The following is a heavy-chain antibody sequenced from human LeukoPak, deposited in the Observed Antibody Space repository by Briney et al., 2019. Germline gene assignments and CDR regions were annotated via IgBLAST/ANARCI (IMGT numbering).Heavy chain of an antibody. Sequence: PGGSLRLSCAASGFTFSSYAMSWVRRAPGKGLEWVSAISGSGGSTYYADSVKGRFTISRDNSKNTLYLQMNSLRAEDTAVYYCAKVVPGHMVRGVITYFDYWGQGTLVTVSS. D-gene: IGHD3-10*01. J-gene: IGHJ4*02. CDR1: GFTFSSYA. CDR2: ISGSGGST. CDR3: AKVVPGHMVRGVITYFDY. V-gene: IGHV3-23*01.